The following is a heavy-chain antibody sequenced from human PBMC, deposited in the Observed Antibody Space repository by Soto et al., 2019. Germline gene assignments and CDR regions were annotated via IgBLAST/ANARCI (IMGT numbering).Heavy chain of an antibody. V-gene: IGHV4-39*01. CDR3: ARHVPRGITMVRGVITGGWFDP. CDR1: GGSISSSSYY. CDR2: IYYSGST. D-gene: IGHD3-10*01. Sequence: QLQLQESGPGLVKPSETLSLTCTVSGGSISSSSYYWGWIRQPPGKGLEWIGSIYYSGSTYYNPSLKSRVTISVDTSKNQFSLKLSSVTAADTAVYYCARHVPRGITMVRGVITGGWFDPWGQGTLVTVSS. J-gene: IGHJ5*02.